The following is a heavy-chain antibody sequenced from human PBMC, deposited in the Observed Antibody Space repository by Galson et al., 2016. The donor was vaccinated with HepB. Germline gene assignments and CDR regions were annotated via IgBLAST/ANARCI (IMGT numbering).Heavy chain of an antibody. V-gene: IGHV3-23*01. Sequence: SLRLSCAASGFSFSNSGMSWVRQAPGRGLERVSGITRSGDATHYADFVKGRFTISRDNSKNTLYLQMNSLRAEDTAVYYCAREGSYGDYSFDYWGQGTTVTVSS. CDR2: ITRSGDAT. D-gene: IGHD4-17*01. CDR1: GFSFSNSG. CDR3: AREGSYGDYSFDY. J-gene: IGHJ4*03.